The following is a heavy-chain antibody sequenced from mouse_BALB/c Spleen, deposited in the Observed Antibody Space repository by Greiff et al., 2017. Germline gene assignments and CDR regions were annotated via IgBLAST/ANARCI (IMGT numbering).Heavy chain of an antibody. CDR1: GYTFSSYW. J-gene: IGHJ4*01. Sequence: QVQLQQSGAELMKPGASVKISCKATGYTFSSYWIEWVKQRPGHGLEWIGEILPGSGSTNYNEKFKDKATFTADTSSNTAYMQLSSLTSEDSAVYYCARGERGYYAMDYWGQGTSVTVSS. CDR3: ARGERGYYAMDY. V-gene: IGHV1-9*01. CDR2: ILPGSGST.